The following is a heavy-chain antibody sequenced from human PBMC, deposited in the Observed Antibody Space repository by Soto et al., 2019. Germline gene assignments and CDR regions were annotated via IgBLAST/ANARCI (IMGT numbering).Heavy chain of an antibody. CDR3: AREGFESWAPKEGYAGYYCAMDV. CDR1: GGSISSYY. J-gene: IGHJ6*02. D-gene: IGHD3-16*01. CDR2: IYYSGST. V-gene: IGHV4-59*01. Sequence: SETLSLTCTVSGGSISSYYWSWIRQPPGKGLEWIGYIYYSGSTNYNPSLKSRVTISVDTSKNQFSLKLSSVTAADTAMYYCAREGFESWAPKEGYAGYYCAMDVWGQGTTVTVSS.